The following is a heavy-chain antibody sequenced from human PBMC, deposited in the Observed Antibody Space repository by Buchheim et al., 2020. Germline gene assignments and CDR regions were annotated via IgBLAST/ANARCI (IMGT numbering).Heavy chain of an antibody. CDR3: VRDLSWSFDC. CDR1: GLTFGEES. V-gene: IGHV3-48*04. Sequence: EVQLAESGGGLIQPGGSLRLSCSASGLTFGEESMNWVRQAPGKGLEWISRIRSAGGSYADSVKGRFTISTHNATRSLTLHMYSLRIEDTAVYFCVRDLSWSFDCWGQG. D-gene: IGHD3-3*01. J-gene: IGHJ4*02. CDR2: IRSAGG.